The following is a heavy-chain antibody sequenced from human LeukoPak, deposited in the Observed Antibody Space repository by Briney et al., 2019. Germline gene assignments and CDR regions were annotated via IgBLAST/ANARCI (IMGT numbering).Heavy chain of an antibody. CDR3: AKDLTLYYGSGSYFV. CDR1: GSTFSSYA. J-gene: IGHJ4*02. V-gene: IGHV3-23*01. Sequence: SGGSLRLSCAASGSTFSSYAMSWVRQAPGKGLKWVSAISGSGGSTYYADSVKGRFTISRDNSKNTLYLQMNSLRAEDTAVYYCAKDLTLYYGSGSYFVGGQGTLVTVSS. D-gene: IGHD3-10*01. CDR2: ISGSGGST.